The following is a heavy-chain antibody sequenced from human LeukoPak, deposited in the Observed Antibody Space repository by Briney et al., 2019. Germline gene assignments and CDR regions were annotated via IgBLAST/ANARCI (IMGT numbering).Heavy chain of an antibody. D-gene: IGHD3-22*01. CDR3: ARDSDYYDSRGSLGAY. V-gene: IGHV3-53*01. CDR1: GFTVSSNY. Sequence: AGGSLRLFCAASGFTVSSNYMSWVRQAPGKGLEWVSVIYSGGSTYYADSVKGRFTISRDNSKNTLYLQMNSLRAEDTAVYYCARDSDYYDSRGSLGAYWGQGTLVTVSS. CDR2: IYSGGST. J-gene: IGHJ4*02.